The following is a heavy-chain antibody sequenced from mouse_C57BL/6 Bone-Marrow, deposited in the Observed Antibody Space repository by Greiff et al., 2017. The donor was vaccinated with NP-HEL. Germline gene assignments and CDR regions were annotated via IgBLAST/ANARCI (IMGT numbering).Heavy chain of an antibody. CDR2: IDPSDSYT. CDR1: GYTFTSYW. J-gene: IGHJ4*01. Sequence: QVQLKQPGAELVRPGTSVKLSCKASGYTFTSYWMHWVKQRPGQGLEWIGVIDPSDSYTNYNQKFKGKATLTVDTSSSTAYMQLSSLTSEDSAVYYCARPDGYYDYAMDYWGQGTSVTVSS. D-gene: IGHD2-3*01. CDR3: ARPDGYYDYAMDY. V-gene: IGHV1-59*01.